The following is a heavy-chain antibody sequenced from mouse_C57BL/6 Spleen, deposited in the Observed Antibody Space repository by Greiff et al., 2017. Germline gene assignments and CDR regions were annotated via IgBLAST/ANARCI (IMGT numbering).Heavy chain of an antibody. V-gene: IGHV1-19*01. J-gene: IGHJ4*01. CDR1: GYTFTDYY. D-gene: IGHD2-3*01. CDR2: ITPYNGGT. Sequence: EVQVVESGPVLVKPGASVKMSCKASGYTFTDYYMNWVKPSHGKSLEWIGIITPYNGGTRYNQKFKGKATLTVDKSSSTAYMELNSLTSEDSAVYYCAREGDGYYLAMDYWGQGTSVTVSS. CDR3: AREGDGYYLAMDY.